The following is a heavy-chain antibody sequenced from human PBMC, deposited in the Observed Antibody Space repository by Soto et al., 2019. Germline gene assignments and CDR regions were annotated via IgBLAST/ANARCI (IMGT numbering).Heavy chain of an antibody. CDR3: VKWNGLGDS. J-gene: IGHJ4*02. Sequence: PGGSLRLSCAVSGFSISEYFLTWVRQPPGKGLYWVSGFSGGRGGTFYADSVRGRFTISRDDSRNMVYLQMDSLGVEDTAVYYCVKWNGLGDSWGQGTLVTVSS. V-gene: IGHV3-23*01. D-gene: IGHD1-1*01. CDR2: FSGGRGGT. CDR1: GFSISEYF.